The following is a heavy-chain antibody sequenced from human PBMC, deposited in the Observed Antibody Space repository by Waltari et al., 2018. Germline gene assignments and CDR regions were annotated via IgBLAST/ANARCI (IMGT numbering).Heavy chain of an antibody. D-gene: IGHD6-19*01. CDR3: ARDLAVAGTGTSSDY. CDR2: INHSGST. V-gene: IGHV4-34*01. CDR1: GGSFSGYY. J-gene: IGHJ3*01. Sequence: QVQLQQWGAGLLKPSETLSLSCAVYGGSFSGYYWSWIRQPPGTGLEWIGEINHSGSTNYNPSLKSRVTISVDTSKNQFSLKLSSVTAADTAVYYCARDLAVAGTGTSSDYWGQGTMVTVSS.